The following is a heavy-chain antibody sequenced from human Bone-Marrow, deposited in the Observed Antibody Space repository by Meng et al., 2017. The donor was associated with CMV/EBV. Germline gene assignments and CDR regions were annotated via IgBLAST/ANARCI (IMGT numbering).Heavy chain of an antibody. D-gene: IGHD1-26*01. CDR2: HRKKGNTYTT. V-gene: IGHV3-72*01. Sequence: SGVRLRDHDMDWDRQTPGKGLEGLGRHRKKGNTYTTEYAASVKGRFTMSRDDSRNSLFLQMNGLKTEDTAVYYCARVASDGSYSFDYWGQGTLVTVSS. CDR3: ARVASDGSYSFDY. CDR1: GVRLRDHD. J-gene: IGHJ4*02.